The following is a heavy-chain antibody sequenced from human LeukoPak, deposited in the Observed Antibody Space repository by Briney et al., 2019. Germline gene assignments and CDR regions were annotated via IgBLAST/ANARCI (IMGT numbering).Heavy chain of an antibody. CDR2: IYYSGST. CDR3: ARGGEDPNYYYYYYMDV. CDR1: GGSISSSSYY. V-gene: IGHV4-39*07. Sequence: SETLSLTCTVSGGSISSSSYYWGWIRQPPGKGLEWIGSIYYSGSTYYNPSLKSRVTISVDTSKNQFSLKLSSVTAADTAVYYCARGGEDPNYYYYYYMDVWGKGTTVTVSS. J-gene: IGHJ6*03.